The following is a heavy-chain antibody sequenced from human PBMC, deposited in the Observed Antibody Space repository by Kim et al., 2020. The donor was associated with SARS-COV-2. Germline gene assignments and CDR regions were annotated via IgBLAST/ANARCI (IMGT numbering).Heavy chain of an antibody. D-gene: IGHD2-15*01. Sequence: GGSLRLSCAASGFTFSSYNMNWVRQAPGKGLEWVSYISSSSSTIYYADSVKGRFTISRDNAKNSLYLQMNSLRDEDTAVYYCARAPYCSRGSCYFDYWGQGTLVTVSS. CDR1: GFTFSSYN. V-gene: IGHV3-48*02. CDR3: ARAPYCSRGSCYFDY. CDR2: ISSSSSTI. J-gene: IGHJ4*02.